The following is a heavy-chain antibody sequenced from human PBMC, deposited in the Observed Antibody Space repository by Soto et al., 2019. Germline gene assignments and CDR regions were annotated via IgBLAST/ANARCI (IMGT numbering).Heavy chain of an antibody. J-gene: IGHJ6*03. Sequence: QVQLQQWGAGLLKPSETLSLTCVVSGGSLSDYFWSWIRQPPGMALEWIGEINHLGSINYNPSLKSRDTMSVDTSKNQFSLTLNSATAADTATYYCARGGISHWAYFYYMDVWDRGTTVTVSS. CDR3: ARGGISHWAYFYYMDV. V-gene: IGHV4-34*01. D-gene: IGHD2-21*01. CDR1: GGSLSDYF. CDR2: INHLGSI.